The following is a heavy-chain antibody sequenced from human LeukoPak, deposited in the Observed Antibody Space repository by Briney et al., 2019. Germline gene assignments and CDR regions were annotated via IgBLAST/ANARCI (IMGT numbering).Heavy chain of an antibody. J-gene: IGHJ6*03. Sequence: GASVKVSCKASGYSFTSHYMHWVRQAPGQGLEWMGLINPSGSSTLYAQKFQGRVTMTRDMSTTTDYMELSSLRSEDTAVYYCARDYYYGSGSLNYMDVWGKGTTVTVSS. CDR3: ARDYYYGSGSLNYMDV. D-gene: IGHD3-10*01. CDR2: INPSGSST. CDR1: GYSFTSHY. V-gene: IGHV1-46*01.